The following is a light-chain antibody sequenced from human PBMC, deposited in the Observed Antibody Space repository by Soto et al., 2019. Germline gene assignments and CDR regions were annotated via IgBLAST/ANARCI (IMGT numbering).Light chain of an antibody. Sequence: EIVLTQSPGALSLSPGERATLSCRASQRVSSSYLAWYQQKPGQSPSLVIYVASSSAPGIPDRFSGSGSGVEFRLTITRPETEAFAVYYCQQYGSSPYYFRRGPELEIK. CDR2: VAS. CDR3: QQYGSSPYY. J-gene: IGKJ2*01. V-gene: IGKV3-20*01. CDR1: QRVSSSY.